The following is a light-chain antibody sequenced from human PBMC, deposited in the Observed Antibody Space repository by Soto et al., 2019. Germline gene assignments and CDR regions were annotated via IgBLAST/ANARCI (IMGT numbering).Light chain of an antibody. CDR2: DAS. CDR3: QQYLNVLT. J-gene: IGKJ4*01. Sequence: DIQMTQSPSSLSASVGDRITITCQASQDIRNHLNWYQQKPGKAPMILIYDASNLEAGVPSRFGGSGSGADFTFTISSLHPEDIATYYCQQYLNVLTFGGGTKVEIK. CDR1: QDIRNH. V-gene: IGKV1-33*01.